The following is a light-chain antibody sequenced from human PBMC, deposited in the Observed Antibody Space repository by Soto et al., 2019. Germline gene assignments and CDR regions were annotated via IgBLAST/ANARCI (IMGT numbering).Light chain of an antibody. CDR3: NSYASSGTLV. CDR1: SSDVGGYNY. CDR2: EVS. Sequence: SVLTPPASVSGSPGQSITLSCTGTSSDVGGYNYVSWYQQHPGKAPKLMIYEVSNRPSGVSNRFSGSKSGNTASLTISGLQAEDEADYYCNSYASSGTLVFGTGTKVT. J-gene: IGLJ1*01. V-gene: IGLV2-14*01.